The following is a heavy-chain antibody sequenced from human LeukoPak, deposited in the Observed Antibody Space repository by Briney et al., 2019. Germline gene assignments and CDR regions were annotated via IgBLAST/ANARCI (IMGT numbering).Heavy chain of an antibody. CDR3: ARSIQLWNFDY. Sequence: SETLSLTCTVSGASVRSDHWNWIRQPPGKGLEWIAYMHGSGSPNYNPSLKSRVTISVDTSKNQFSLKLSSVTAADTAVYYCARSIQLWNFDYWGQGTLVTVSS. CDR1: GASVRSDH. J-gene: IGHJ4*02. CDR2: MHGSGSP. D-gene: IGHD5-18*01. V-gene: IGHV4-59*02.